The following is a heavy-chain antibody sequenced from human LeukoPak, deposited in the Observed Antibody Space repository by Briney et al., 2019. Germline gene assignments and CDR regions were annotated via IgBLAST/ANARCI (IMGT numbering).Heavy chain of an antibody. J-gene: IGHJ5*02. Sequence: PSETLSLTCTVSGGSISSYYWSWIRQPPGKGLEWIGYIYYSGSTNYNPSLKSRVTISVDTSKNQFSLKLSSVTAADTAVYYCARREVTTDWFDPWGQGTLVTVSS. V-gene: IGHV4-59*08. D-gene: IGHD4-17*01. CDR1: GGSISSYY. CDR3: ARREVTTDWFDP. CDR2: IYYSGST.